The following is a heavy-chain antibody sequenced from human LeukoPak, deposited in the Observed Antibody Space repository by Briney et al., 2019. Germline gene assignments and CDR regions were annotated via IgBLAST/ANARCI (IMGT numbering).Heavy chain of an antibody. J-gene: IGHJ4*02. CDR3: ATKMATKGSLEY. D-gene: IGHD5-24*01. CDR2: ISYDGSNK. V-gene: IGHV3-30*03. CDR1: GFTFSRYG. Sequence: GGSQRLLCAASGFTFSRYGMHWVRHAPGRGREWVAVISYDGSNKYYADSVKGRVTISRDNSKNTLYLQMNSLRDEDTAVYYCATKMATKGSLEYWGQGTLVTVSS.